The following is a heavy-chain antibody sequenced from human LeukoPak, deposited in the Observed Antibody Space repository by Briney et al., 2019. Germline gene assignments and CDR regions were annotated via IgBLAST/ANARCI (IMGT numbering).Heavy chain of an antibody. CDR2: INPNSGGT. V-gene: IGHV1-2*04. Sequence: ASVKVSCKASGYTFTGYYMHWVRQAPGQGLEWMGWINPNSGGTNYAQKFQGWVTMTRDTSIGTAYMELSRLRSDDTAVYYCARGGTAMDYYYGMDVWGQGTTVTVSS. J-gene: IGHJ6*02. D-gene: IGHD5-18*01. CDR3: ARGGTAMDYYYGMDV. CDR1: GYTFTGYY.